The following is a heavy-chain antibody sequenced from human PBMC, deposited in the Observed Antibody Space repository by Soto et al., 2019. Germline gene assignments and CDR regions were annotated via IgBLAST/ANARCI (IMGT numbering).Heavy chain of an antibody. D-gene: IGHD6-6*01. CDR3: ATEYSSSEGAFDI. Sequence: PGGSLRLSCAASGLPFSSYGMHWVRKAPGKGLEWVAVIWYDGSNKYYADSVKGRFTISRDNSKNTLYLQMNSLRAEDTAVYYCATEYSSSEGAFDIWGQGTMVTVSS. J-gene: IGHJ3*02. CDR1: GLPFSSYG. V-gene: IGHV3-33*01. CDR2: IWYDGSNK.